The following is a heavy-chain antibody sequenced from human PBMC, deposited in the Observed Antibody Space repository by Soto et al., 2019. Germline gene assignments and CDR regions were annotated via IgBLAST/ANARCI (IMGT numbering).Heavy chain of an antibody. Sequence: PGGSLRLSCAASGFTFSSYGMHWVRQAPGKGLEWVAVISYDGSNKYYADSVKGRFTISRDNSKNTLYLQMNSLRAEDTAVYYCAKDLKYSSGWKDWGQGTLVTVSS. CDR1: GFTFSSYG. D-gene: IGHD6-19*01. V-gene: IGHV3-30*18. CDR3: AKDLKYSSGWKD. CDR2: ISYDGSNK. J-gene: IGHJ4*02.